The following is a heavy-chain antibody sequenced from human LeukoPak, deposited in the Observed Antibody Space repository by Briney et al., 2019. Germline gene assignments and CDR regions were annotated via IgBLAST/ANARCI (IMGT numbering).Heavy chain of an antibody. CDR3: ARVGPYCSGGSCYYSWFDP. CDR2: IYYSGST. J-gene: IGHJ5*02. CDR1: GGSLSSGDYY. V-gene: IGHV4-30-4*01. D-gene: IGHD2-15*01. Sequence: SQTLSLTCTVSGGSLSSGDYYWSWIRQPPGKGLEWIGYIYYSGSTYYNPSLKSRVTISVDTSKNQFSLKLSSVTAADTAVYYCARVGPYCSGGSCYYSWFDPWGQGTLVTVSS.